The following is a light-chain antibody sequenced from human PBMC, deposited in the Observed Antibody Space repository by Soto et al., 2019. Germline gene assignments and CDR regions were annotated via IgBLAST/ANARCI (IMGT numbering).Light chain of an antibody. CDR2: GAS. CDR3: QHYGPSPIT. V-gene: IGKV3-20*01. J-gene: IGKJ5*01. Sequence: EVVLTQSPGTLSLSPGERATLSCRASQSVSSNLAWYQQKPGQAPRLLISGASSRATGIPDRFSGSGSGTDFPLTINRLEPEDFALYYCQHYGPSPITFGQGTRLDMK. CDR1: QSVSSN.